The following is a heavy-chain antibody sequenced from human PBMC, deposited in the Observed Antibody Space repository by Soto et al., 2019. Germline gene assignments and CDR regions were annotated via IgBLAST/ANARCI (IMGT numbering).Heavy chain of an antibody. CDR2: IYYSGST. Sequence: SETLSLTCTVSGGSISSYYWSWIRQPPGKGLEWIGYIYYSGSTNYNPSLKSRVTISVDTSKNQFSLKLSSVTAADTAVYYCARHTDQLLSWWFDPWGQGTLVTVSS. J-gene: IGHJ5*02. D-gene: IGHD2-2*01. CDR3: ARHTDQLLSWWFDP. CDR1: GGSISSYY. V-gene: IGHV4-59*08.